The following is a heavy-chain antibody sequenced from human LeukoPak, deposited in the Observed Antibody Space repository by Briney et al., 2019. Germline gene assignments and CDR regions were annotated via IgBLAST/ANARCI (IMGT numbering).Heavy chain of an antibody. D-gene: IGHD2/OR15-2a*01. J-gene: IGHJ4*02. CDR2: IKQDGSEK. CDR1: GFTFSSYW. CDR3: ARGPPCREYCSLEFYFDY. Sequence: GGSLRLSCAASGFTFSSYWMNWVRQAPGKGLEWVANIKQDGSEKYYVDSVTGRFTISRDNAKNSLYLQMNSLRAEDTAVYYCARGPPCREYCSLEFYFDYWGQGTLVTVSS. V-gene: IGHV3-7*05.